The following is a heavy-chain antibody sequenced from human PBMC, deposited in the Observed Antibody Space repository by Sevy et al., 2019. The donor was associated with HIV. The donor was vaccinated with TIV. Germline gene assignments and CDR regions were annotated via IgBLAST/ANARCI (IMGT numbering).Heavy chain of an antibody. D-gene: IGHD4-17*01. Sequence: GESLKISCAASGFTFSSYAMSWVRQAPGKGLEWVSAISGSGGSTYYADSVKGRFTISRDNSKNTLYLQMNSLRAEDTAVYYCAKLPLPDTVTTFYGMDVWGQGTMVTVSS. J-gene: IGHJ6*02. CDR2: ISGSGGST. V-gene: IGHV3-23*01. CDR3: AKLPLPDTVTTFYGMDV. CDR1: GFTFSSYA.